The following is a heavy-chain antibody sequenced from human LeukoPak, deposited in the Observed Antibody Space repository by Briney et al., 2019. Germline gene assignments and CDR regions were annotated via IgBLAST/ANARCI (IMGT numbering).Heavy chain of an antibody. CDR3: ARALYSSGWYGPAY. CDR2: ISSSTSYI. J-gene: IGHJ4*02. D-gene: IGHD6-19*01. Sequence: PGGALRLACAASGFTFSSYSMNGVRQAPGKGLEWVSSISSSTSYIYYADSVKGRFTISRDNAKNSLYLQMNSLRAEDTAVYYCARALYSSGWYGPAYWGQGTLVTVSS. V-gene: IGHV3-21*01. CDR1: GFTFSSYS.